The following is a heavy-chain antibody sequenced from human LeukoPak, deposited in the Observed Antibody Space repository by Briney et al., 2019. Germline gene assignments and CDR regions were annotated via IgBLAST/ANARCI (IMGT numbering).Heavy chain of an antibody. CDR1: GGSISSNSYY. CDR3: ARGQGPHPY. Sequence: SETLSLTCTVSGGSISSNSYYWSWIRQPAGKGLEWIGRIYTSGSTNYNPSLKSRVTMSVDTSKNQFSLKLSSVTAADTAVYYCARGQGPHPYWGQGTLVTVSS. J-gene: IGHJ4*02. V-gene: IGHV4-61*02. CDR2: IYTSGST.